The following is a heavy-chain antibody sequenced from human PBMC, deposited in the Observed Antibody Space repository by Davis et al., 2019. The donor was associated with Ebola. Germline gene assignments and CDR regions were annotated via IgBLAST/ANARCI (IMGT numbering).Heavy chain of an antibody. CDR2: IRYDGSNK. CDR3: ARVPARYYDSSGYYSHWFDP. D-gene: IGHD3-22*01. CDR1: GFTFSNAW. J-gene: IGHJ5*02. Sequence: GESLKISCAASGFTFSNAWMSWVRQAPGKGLEWVAFIRYDGSNKYYADSVKGRFTISRDNSKNTLYLQMNSLRAEDTAVYYCARVPARYYDSSGYYSHWFDPWGQGTLVTVSS. V-gene: IGHV3-30*02.